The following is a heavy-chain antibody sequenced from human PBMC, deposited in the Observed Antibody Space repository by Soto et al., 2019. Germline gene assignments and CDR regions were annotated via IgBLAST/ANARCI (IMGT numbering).Heavy chain of an antibody. CDR2: INPNGGVT. J-gene: IGHJ6*03. D-gene: IGHD5-12*01. CDR3: ARESGGATATLDYYYFYMDV. CDR1: EDSFNDYY. Sequence: QVQLVQSGAEVRKPGASVTVSCRSSEDSFNDYYIHWVQQAPGQGFEWMGWINPNGGVTKYAQKFQGWVSMTRDTSIRTVYMQLSRLRSDDTAVYYCARESGGATATLDYYYFYMDVWGTGTTVTVSS. V-gene: IGHV1-2*04.